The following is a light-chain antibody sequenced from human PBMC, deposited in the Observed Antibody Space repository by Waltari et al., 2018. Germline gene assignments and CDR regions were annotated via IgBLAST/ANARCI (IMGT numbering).Light chain of an antibody. Sequence: QSALTQPASVSGSPGQSITISSTVTSSDVGGSHYLSWYQHHPGKAPKLMIYDVNKRPSGVSDRFSGSKSGNTASLTISGLQTEDEADYYCTSYTSSSTYVFGIGTKVTVL. CDR1: SSDVGGSHY. CDR2: DVN. J-gene: IGLJ1*01. CDR3: TSYTSSSTYV. V-gene: IGLV2-14*03.